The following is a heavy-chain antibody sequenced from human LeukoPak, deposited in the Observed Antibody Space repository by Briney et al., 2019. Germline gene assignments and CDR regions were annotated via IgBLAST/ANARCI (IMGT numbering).Heavy chain of an antibody. CDR1: GFTFSSDA. J-gene: IGHJ5*02. CDR3: ARGDRGTAAGNNWFNP. D-gene: IGHD6-13*01. Sequence: SGGSLRLSCVASGFTFSSDAMHWVRQTPGKGLGWVAVISYDGNEKYQVDSVKGRFTISRDNSKNTLYLQMNSLRVEDTAVYYCARGDRGTAAGNNWFNPWGQGTLVTVSS. V-gene: IGHV3-30-3*01. CDR2: ISYDGNEK.